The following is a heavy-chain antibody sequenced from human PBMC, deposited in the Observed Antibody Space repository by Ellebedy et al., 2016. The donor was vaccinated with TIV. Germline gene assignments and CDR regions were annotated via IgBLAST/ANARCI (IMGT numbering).Heavy chain of an antibody. CDR2: INAGNGNT. Sequence: ASVKVSXXASGYTFTSYAMHWVRQAPGQRLEWMGWINAGNGNTKYSQKFQGRVTITRDTSASTAYMELSSLRSEDTAVYYCARGGRIVATPIDYWGQGTLVTVSS. CDR3: ARGGRIVATPIDY. D-gene: IGHD5-12*01. J-gene: IGHJ4*02. CDR1: GYTFTSYA. V-gene: IGHV1-3*01.